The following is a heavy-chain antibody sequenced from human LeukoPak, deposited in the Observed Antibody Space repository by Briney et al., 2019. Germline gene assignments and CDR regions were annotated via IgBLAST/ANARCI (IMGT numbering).Heavy chain of an antibody. CDR2: ISSNGGST. J-gene: IGHJ4*02. D-gene: IGHD1-26*01. Sequence: GGSLRLSCAASGFTFSSYAMHWVRQAPGKRLEYVSAISSNGGSTYYANSVKGRFTISRDNSKNTLYLQMNSLRAEDTAVYYCAKTMGAIDHDYWGQGTLVTVSS. CDR1: GFTFSSYA. V-gene: IGHV3-64*01. CDR3: AKTMGAIDHDY.